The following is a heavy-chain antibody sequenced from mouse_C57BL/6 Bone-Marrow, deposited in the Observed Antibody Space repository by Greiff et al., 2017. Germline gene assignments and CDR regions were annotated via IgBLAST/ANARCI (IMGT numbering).Heavy chain of an antibody. CDR2: ISSGSSTI. V-gene: IGHV5-17*01. CDR3: ARPLSYGRFAY. Sequence: EVQLVESGGGLVKPGGSLKLSCAASGFTFSDYGMHWVRQAPEKGLEWVAYISSGSSTIYYADTVKGRFTISRDNAKNTLFLQMTSLRSEDTAMDYCARPLSYGRFAYWGQGTLVTVSA. CDR1: GFTFSDYG. J-gene: IGHJ3*01. D-gene: IGHD2-1*01.